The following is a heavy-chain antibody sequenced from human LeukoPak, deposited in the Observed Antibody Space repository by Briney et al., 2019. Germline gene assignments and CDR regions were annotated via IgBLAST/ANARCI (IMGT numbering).Heavy chain of an antibody. J-gene: IGHJ5*02. CDR2: ISSNGGRT. CDR3: ARGPHTDIVVAPTTISNWFDP. V-gene: IGHV3-64*01. Sequence: GGSLRLSCAASGFTFSSYAMHWVRQAPGKRLEYASAISSNGGRTYYANSVKGRFTISRDNSKNTLYLQMGSLRAEDVAVYYCARGPHTDIVVAPTTISNWFDPWGQGTLVTVSS. D-gene: IGHD2-2*02. CDR1: GFTFSSYA.